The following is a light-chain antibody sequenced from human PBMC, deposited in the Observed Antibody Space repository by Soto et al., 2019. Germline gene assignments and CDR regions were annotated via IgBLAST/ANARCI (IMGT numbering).Light chain of an antibody. CDR2: GIT. CDR1: GSNLGAGFD. CDR3: QSYDGGMSGYV. Sequence: QSALTQPPSVSGAPGQRVTISCTGSGSNLGAGFDVHWYQHLPGTAPKLLIYGITNRPSGVPDRFSGSKSGTSASLAITGLQAEDEADYYCQSYDGGMSGYVFGNGTKVTVL. V-gene: IGLV1-40*01. J-gene: IGLJ1*01.